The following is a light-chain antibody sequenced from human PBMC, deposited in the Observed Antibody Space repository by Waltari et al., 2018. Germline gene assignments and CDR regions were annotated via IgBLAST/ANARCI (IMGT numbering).Light chain of an antibody. Sequence: EIVLTQSPGTLSLSPGERATLPCRASQSVSSSSLAWNPPKPGQAPRLLIYGASNRATGIPDRFSGSESGTDFTLTISRLEPEDFAVYYCQQYGSSPLTFGGGTKVEIK. V-gene: IGKV3-20*01. CDR3: QQYGSSPLT. CDR2: GAS. J-gene: IGKJ4*01. CDR1: QSVSSSS.